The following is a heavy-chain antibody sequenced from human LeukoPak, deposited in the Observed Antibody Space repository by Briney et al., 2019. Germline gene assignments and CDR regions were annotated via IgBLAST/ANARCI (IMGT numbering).Heavy chain of an antibody. J-gene: IGHJ3*02. CDR1: GYSFTSYW. D-gene: IGHD5-24*01. Sequence: GESLKISCKGSGYSFTSYWIGWVRQMPGKGLEWMGIVYPGDSDTRHSPSFQGQVTISADKSISTAYLQWSSLKASDTAMYYCARCGNGYNWEDAFDIWGQGTMVTVSS. V-gene: IGHV5-51*01. CDR3: ARCGNGYNWEDAFDI. CDR2: VYPGDSDT.